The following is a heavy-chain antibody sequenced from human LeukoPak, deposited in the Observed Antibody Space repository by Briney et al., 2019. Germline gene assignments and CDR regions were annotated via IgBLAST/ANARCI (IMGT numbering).Heavy chain of an antibody. CDR3: ARGPYSSNWYVDY. Sequence: NPSETLSLTCTVSGGSISSYYWSWLRQPPGKGLEWIGYIYYSGSTNYNPSLKSRVTISVDTSKNQFSLKLSSVTAADTAVYYCARGPYSSNWYVDYWGQGTLVTVAS. J-gene: IGHJ4*02. D-gene: IGHD6-13*01. CDR1: GGSISSYY. CDR2: IYYSGST. V-gene: IGHV4-59*01.